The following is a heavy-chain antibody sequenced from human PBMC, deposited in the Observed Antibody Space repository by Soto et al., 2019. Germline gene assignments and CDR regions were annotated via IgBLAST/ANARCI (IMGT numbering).Heavy chain of an antibody. CDR3: ARGGHIAVVTASFDY. CDR1: GYTFNTYY. CDR2: IYPSGGGT. V-gene: IGHV1-46*02. Sequence: ASVKVSCKPSGYTFNTYYLHWLRQAPGQALEWMGVIYPSGGGTTYAQKFLGRVTVTRDTSTTTVFMELSSLRSDDTAVYYCARGGHIAVVTASFDYWGQGTLVTVSS. J-gene: IGHJ4*02. D-gene: IGHD2-21*02.